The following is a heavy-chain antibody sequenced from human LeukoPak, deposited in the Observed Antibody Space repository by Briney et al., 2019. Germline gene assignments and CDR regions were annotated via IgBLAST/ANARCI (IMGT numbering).Heavy chain of an antibody. Sequence: ASVKVSCKASGYTFTSYGISWVRQAPGQGLEWMGWISAYNGNTNYAQKLQGRVTMTTDTSTSTAYMELRSLRSDGTAVYYCAREIKYGGRYNWFDPWGQGTLVTVSS. CDR3: AREIKYGGRYNWFDP. J-gene: IGHJ5*02. CDR1: GYTFTSYG. V-gene: IGHV1-18*01. CDR2: ISAYNGNT. D-gene: IGHD4-23*01.